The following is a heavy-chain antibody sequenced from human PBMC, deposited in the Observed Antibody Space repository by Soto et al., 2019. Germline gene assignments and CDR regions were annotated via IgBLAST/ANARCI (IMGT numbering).Heavy chain of an antibody. D-gene: IGHD5-18*01. CDR3: ARRYGSCFDY. Sequence: QVQLQESGPGLVKPSETLSLTCTVSGGSISSYYWSWIRQPPGKGLAWIGYIYYSGSTNYNPSLKTRVTTSGDTSKNQCSLKLSSVTAADTAVYYCARRYGSCFDYWGQGTLVTVSS. J-gene: IGHJ4*02. CDR1: GGSISSYY. CDR2: IYYSGST. V-gene: IGHV4-59*08.